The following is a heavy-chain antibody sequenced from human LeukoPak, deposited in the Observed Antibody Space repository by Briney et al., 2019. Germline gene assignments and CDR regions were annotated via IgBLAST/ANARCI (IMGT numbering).Heavy chain of an antibody. CDR3: ARDSGSDSRFFDY. CDR1: GFTFSSYA. J-gene: IGHJ4*02. V-gene: IGHV3-30*04. D-gene: IGHD1-26*01. Sequence: GRSLRLSCAASGFTFSSYAMHWVRQAPGKWLEWVAVISYDGSNKYYADSVKGRFTISRDNSKNTLYLQMNSLRAEDTAVYYCARDSGSDSRFFDYWGQGTLVTVSS. CDR2: ISYDGSNK.